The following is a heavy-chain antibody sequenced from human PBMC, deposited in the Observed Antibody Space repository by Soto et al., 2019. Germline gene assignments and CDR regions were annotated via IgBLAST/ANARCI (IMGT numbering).Heavy chain of an antibody. D-gene: IGHD2-2*01. V-gene: IGHV4-39*01. J-gene: IGHJ6*04. CDR2: IYYSGST. CDR3: ERQDCSSTSCYLYYYYGMDV. CDR1: CGSISSSSYY. Sequence: SETLSLTCTVSCGSISSSSYYWGWIRQPPGKGLEWIGSIYYSGSTYYNPSLKSRVTISVDTSKNQFSLKLSSVTAADTAVYYCERQDCSSTSCYLYYYYGMDVWGKGTTVTDSS.